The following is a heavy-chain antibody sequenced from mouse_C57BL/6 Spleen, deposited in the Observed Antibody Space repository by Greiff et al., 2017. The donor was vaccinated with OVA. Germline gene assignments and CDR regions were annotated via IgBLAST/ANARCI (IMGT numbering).Heavy chain of an antibody. Sequence: EVQLQQSEGGLVQPGSSMKLSCTASGFTFSDYYMAWVRQVPEKGLEWVANINYDGSSTYYLDSLKSRFIISRDNAKNHLYLQMSGVESEDTATYYCAREGMDYWGQGTSVTVSS. CDR1: GFTFSDYY. J-gene: IGHJ4*01. V-gene: IGHV5-16*01. CDR3: AREGMDY. CDR2: INYDGSST.